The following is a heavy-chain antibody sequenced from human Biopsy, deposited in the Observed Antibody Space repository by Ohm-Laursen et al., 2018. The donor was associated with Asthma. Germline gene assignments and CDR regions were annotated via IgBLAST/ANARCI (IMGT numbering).Heavy chain of an antibody. J-gene: IGHJ4*02. D-gene: IGHD3-10*01. CDR3: AKDLYGSGSYILIA. Sequence: SLRLSCSASGFTFGNFCMSRGRQTPGKGLEWVATITGDGSQKFYVDSVTGRFTISRDNSKNSLYLQMNSLRVEDTAMYYCAKDLYGSGSYILIAWGQGTLVTVSS. CDR1: GFTFGNFC. V-gene: IGHV3-7*03. CDR2: ITGDGSQK.